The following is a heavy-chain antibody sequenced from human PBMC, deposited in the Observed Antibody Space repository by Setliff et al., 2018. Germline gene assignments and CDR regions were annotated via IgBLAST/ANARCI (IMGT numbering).Heavy chain of an antibody. J-gene: IGHJ5*02. CDR3: AKSDWFDP. CDR2: IKGDGSIT. CDR1: GFTFSSYW. Sequence: PGESLKISCAASGFTFSSYWMHWVRQAPGKGLVWVSRIKGDGSITSYADSVKGRFTISRDNAKNTLYLQMNSLRVEDTAVYYCAKSDWFDPWGQGTLVTVSS. V-gene: IGHV3-74*01.